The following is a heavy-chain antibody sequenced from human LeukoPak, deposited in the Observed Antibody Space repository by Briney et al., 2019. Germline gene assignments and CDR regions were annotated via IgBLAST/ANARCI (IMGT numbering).Heavy chain of an antibody. CDR3: AKDANYPDSSGYFIPFDY. CDR1: GFTFSRFA. D-gene: IGHD3-22*01. J-gene: IGHJ4*02. V-gene: IGHV3-23*01. CDR2: ISGNGLQT. Sequence: PGGSLRLSCSASGFTFSRFAMTWVRHLPGKGLEWVSTISGNGLQTFYADSVKGRFSVSRDNSVNIVYLQMDSLRADDLALYSCAKDANYPDSSGYFIPFDYWGPGTLVTVAS.